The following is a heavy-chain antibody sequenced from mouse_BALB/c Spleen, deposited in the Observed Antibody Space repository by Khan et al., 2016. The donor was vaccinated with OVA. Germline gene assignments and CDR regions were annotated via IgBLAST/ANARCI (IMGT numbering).Heavy chain of an antibody. V-gene: IGHV1-4*01. CDR1: GYTFTSYT. J-gene: IGHJ3*01. Sequence: QVQLKQSGAELARPGASVKMSCKAFGYTFTSYTIHWIKLRPGQGLEWIGYINPSNGYTNYNQKFKDKAILTADKSSTTAYMELSSLTSDDSALYNCVRDGAYHRNDGWFAYWGQGTLVTVSA. CDR2: INPSNGYT. D-gene: IGHD2-14*01. CDR3: VRDGAYHRNDGWFAY.